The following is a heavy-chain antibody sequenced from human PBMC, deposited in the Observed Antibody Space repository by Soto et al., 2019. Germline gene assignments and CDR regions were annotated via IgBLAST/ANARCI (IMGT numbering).Heavy chain of an antibody. D-gene: IGHD2-2*01. Sequence: PSETLSLTCAVYGGSFSGYYWSWIRQPPGKGLEWIGEINHSGSTNYNPSLKIRVTISVATSKTQFSLKLSSVTAADMAVFYFARGFFSITSCYFKDYYYYYRDVWGKGTTVTVSS. CDR2: INHSGST. J-gene: IGHJ6*03. V-gene: IGHV4-34*01. CDR3: ARGFFSITSCYFKDYYYYYRDV. CDR1: GGSFSGYY.